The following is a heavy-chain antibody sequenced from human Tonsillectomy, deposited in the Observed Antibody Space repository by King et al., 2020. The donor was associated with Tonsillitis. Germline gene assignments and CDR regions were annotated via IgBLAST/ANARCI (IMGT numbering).Heavy chain of an antibody. Sequence: QLVQSGAEVKKPGASVKVSCKASGDTFTGYYMPLVRPAPGQGLEWLGWINPNSGGTNYAQKFKGRVTMTRDTSISTAYMELSRLRSDDTAVYYCARDSELWFGENDYWGQGTLVTVSS. CDR2: INPNSGGT. J-gene: IGHJ4*02. CDR3: ARDSELWFGENDY. CDR1: GDTFTGYY. D-gene: IGHD3-10*01. V-gene: IGHV1-2*02.